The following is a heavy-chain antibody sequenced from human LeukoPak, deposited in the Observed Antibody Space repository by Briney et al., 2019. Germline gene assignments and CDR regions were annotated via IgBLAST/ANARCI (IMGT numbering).Heavy chain of an antibody. Sequence: ASVKVSCKASGYTFTSYAMHWVRQAPGQRLEWMGWINAGNGNTKYSQKFQGRVTITRDTSASTAYMELSSPRSEDTAVYYCASHAGYSSGWDRGGYFDYWGQGTLVTVSS. D-gene: IGHD6-19*01. J-gene: IGHJ4*02. CDR2: INAGNGNT. V-gene: IGHV1-3*01. CDR1: GYTFTSYA. CDR3: ASHAGYSSGWDRGGYFDY.